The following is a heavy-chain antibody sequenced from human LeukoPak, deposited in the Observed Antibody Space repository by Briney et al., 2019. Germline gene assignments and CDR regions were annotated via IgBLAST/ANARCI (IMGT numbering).Heavy chain of an antibody. CDR1: GGTFSSYA. D-gene: IGHD3-22*01. Sequence: SVKVSCKASGGTFSSYAISWVRQAPGQGLEWMGGIIPIFGTANYAQKFQGRVTITADESTSTAYMELSSLRSEDTAVNYCARGGYYYDSSGSSDAFDIWGQGTMVTVSS. V-gene: IGHV1-69*01. CDR2: IIPIFGTA. CDR3: ARGGYYYDSSGSSDAFDI. J-gene: IGHJ3*02.